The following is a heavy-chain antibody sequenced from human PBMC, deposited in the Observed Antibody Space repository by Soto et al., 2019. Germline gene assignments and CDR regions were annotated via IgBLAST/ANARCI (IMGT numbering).Heavy chain of an antibody. Sequence: QVQLVESGGGVVQPGRSLRLSCAASGFTFSSYAMHWVRQAPGKGLEWVAVISYDGSNKYYADSVKGRFTISRDNSKNTLYLQMNSLIVEDTAVYYCARETAGGWYFDLWGRGTLVTVSS. V-gene: IGHV3-30-3*01. CDR2: ISYDGSNK. D-gene: IGHD3-16*01. CDR3: ARETAGGWYFDL. J-gene: IGHJ2*01. CDR1: GFTFSSYA.